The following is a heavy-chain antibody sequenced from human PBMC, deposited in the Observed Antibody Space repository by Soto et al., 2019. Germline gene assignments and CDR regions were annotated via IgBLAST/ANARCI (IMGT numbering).Heavy chain of an antibody. CDR1: GYSFTSYW. Sequence: GESLKISCKGSGYSFTSYWLSWVRQMPGKGLEWMGRIDPSDSYTNYSPSFQGHVTISADNSISTAYLQWSSLKASDTAMYYCAWLNGGYGRGRAYGMDVWGQGTTVTVS. D-gene: IGHD5-12*01. V-gene: IGHV5-10-1*01. CDR2: IDPSDSYT. CDR3: AWLNGGYGRGRAYGMDV. J-gene: IGHJ6*02.